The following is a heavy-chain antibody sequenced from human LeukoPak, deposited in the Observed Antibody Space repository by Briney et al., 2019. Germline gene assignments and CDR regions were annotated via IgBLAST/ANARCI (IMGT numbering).Heavy chain of an antibody. Sequence: ASVKVSCKASGYTFTSYYMHWVRQAPGQGLEWMGWISAYNGNTNYAQKLQGRVTMTTDTSTSTAYMELRSLRSDDTAVYYCASGSHTLRYFDWLRGYYYGMDVWGQGTTVTVSS. CDR1: GYTFTSYY. D-gene: IGHD3-9*01. CDR2: ISAYNGNT. V-gene: IGHV1-18*04. CDR3: ASGSHTLRYFDWLRGYYYGMDV. J-gene: IGHJ6*02.